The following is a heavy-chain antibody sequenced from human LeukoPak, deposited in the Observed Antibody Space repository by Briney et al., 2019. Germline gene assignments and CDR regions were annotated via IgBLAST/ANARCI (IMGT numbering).Heavy chain of an antibody. CDR2: INPNSGGT. V-gene: IGHV1-2*02. J-gene: IGHJ4*02. CDR1: GYTFTGYY. CDR3: ARVSGQGYFDY. Sequence: ASVKVSCKASGYTFTGYYMHWVRQAPGQGLEWMGWINPNSGGTNYAQKFQGRVTMTRDTSISTVYMELSSLRSEDTAVYYCARVSGQGYFDYWGQGTLVTVSS. D-gene: IGHD3-3*01.